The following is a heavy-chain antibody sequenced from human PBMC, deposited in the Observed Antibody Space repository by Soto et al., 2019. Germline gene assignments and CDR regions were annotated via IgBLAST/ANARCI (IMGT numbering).Heavy chain of an antibody. Sequence: QVQLVQSGAEVKKPGASVKVSCKASGYTFTSYKMHWVRQAPGQGLEWMGMISPRGDFTSHAQKFRGRLTMTRDTSTSTVYMQLSRLRSEDTAVYYCAKDNTGWSFDYWGQGTLVTVSS. CDR1: GYTFTSYK. V-gene: IGHV1-46*01. J-gene: IGHJ4*02. CDR3: AKDNTGWSFDY. CDR2: ISPRGDFT. D-gene: IGHD6-19*01.